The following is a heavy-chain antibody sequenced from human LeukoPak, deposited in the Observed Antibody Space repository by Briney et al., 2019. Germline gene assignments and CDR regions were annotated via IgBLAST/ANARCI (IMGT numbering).Heavy chain of an antibody. CDR1: GFTFRNHA. Sequence: PGGSLRLPCAASGFTFRNHAMHGVRQAPGKGLEWVADISKDGRSKDYADSVKGRFTISRDKYKNTLYLQMNSLRAEDTAVYFCAREEYGEIYLDYWGQGTLVTVSS. J-gene: IGHJ4*02. CDR3: AREEYGEIYLDY. CDR2: ISKDGRSK. V-gene: IGHV3-30*04. D-gene: IGHD3-10*01.